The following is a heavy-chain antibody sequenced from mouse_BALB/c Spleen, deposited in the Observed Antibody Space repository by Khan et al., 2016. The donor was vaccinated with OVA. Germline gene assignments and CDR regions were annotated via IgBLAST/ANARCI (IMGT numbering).Heavy chain of an antibody. Sequence: VELVESGAELARPGASLKLSCKTSGYTFTSYTIHWVKQRPGQPPEWIGHINPSTSYTNYNQNFNDKATLIVDKSSNTAYMQLSSLTSEDSAVYYGVREGAYERAGGWFEYWGQGTMVTVSA. D-gene: IGHD2-12*01. CDR1: GYTFTSYT. V-gene: IGHV1-4*01. CDR2: INPSTSYT. CDR3: VREGAYERAGGWFEY. J-gene: IGHJ3*01.